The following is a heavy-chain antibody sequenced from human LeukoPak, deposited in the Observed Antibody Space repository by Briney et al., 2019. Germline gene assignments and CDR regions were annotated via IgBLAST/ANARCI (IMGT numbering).Heavy chain of an antibody. Sequence: ASVKVSCKASGGTSSSYAISWVRQAPGQGLEWMGGIIPIFGTANYAQKFQGRVTITTDESTSTAYMELSSLRSEDTAVYYCARDRVSYYYDSSGYLVGAFDIWGQGTMVTVSS. V-gene: IGHV1-69*05. CDR2: IIPIFGTA. J-gene: IGHJ3*02. D-gene: IGHD3-22*01. CDR1: GGTSSSYA. CDR3: ARDRVSYYYDSSGYLVGAFDI.